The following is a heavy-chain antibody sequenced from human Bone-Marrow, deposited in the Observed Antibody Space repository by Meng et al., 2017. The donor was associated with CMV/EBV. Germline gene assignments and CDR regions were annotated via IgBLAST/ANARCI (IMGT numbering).Heavy chain of an antibody. J-gene: IGHJ4*02. CDR2: INSDGSST. Sequence: GESLKIYCAASGFTFSRYWMQWVRQAPGKGLVWVSRINSDGSSTNYADSVKGRFTISRDNAKSTLYLQLNSLRAEDTALYYCARGIAGSASDLDYWGQGTLVTVSS. CDR1: GFTFSRYW. V-gene: IGHV3-74*01. D-gene: IGHD6-13*01. CDR3: ARGIAGSASDLDY.